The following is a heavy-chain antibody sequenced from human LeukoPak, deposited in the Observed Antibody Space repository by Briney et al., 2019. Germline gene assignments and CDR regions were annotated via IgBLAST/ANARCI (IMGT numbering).Heavy chain of an antibody. J-gene: IGHJ4*02. V-gene: IGHV3-23*01. D-gene: IGHD3-9*01. CDR2: ISGSGGST. Sequence: GVSLSLSCAASGFTFSSYAMSCVRQAPGKGVEWVSAISGSGGSTYYADSVKGRFTISRDNSKNTLYLQMNSLRAEDTAVYYCAKDHDRGVDYWGQGTLVTVSS. CDR3: AKDHDRGVDY. CDR1: GFTFSSYA.